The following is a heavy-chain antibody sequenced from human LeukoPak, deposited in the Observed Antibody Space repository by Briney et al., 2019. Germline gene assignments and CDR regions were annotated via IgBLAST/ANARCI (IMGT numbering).Heavy chain of an antibody. CDR2: IYYSGST. V-gene: IGHV4-39*01. J-gene: IGHJ6*02. Sequence: SETLSLTCTVSGGSISSSSYYWGWIRQPPGKGLEWIGSIYYSGSTYYNPSLKSRVTISVDTSKNQFSLKPSSVTAADTAVYYCEGGRGVINYYYYGMDVWGQGTTVTVSS. D-gene: IGHD3-16*02. CDR1: GGSISSSSYY. CDR3: EGGRGVINYYYYGMDV.